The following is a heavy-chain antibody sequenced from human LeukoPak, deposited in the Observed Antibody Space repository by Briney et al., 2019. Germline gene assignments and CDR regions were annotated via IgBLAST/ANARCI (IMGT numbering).Heavy chain of an antibody. CDR3: SYCDGDCYVDY. V-gene: IGHV1-69*04. J-gene: IGHJ4*02. CDR2: IFPILGIA. CDR1: GGTFSSYA. D-gene: IGHD2-21*02. Sequence: SVKVSCKASGGTFSSYAISWVRQAPGQGLEWMGRIFPILGIANYAQKFQGRVTITADKSTSTAYMELSSLRSEDTAVYYCSYCDGDCYVDYWGQGTLVTVSS.